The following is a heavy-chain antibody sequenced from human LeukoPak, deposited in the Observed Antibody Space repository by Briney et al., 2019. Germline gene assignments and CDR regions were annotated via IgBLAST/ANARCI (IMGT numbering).Heavy chain of an antibody. CDR2: IYYSGST. D-gene: IGHD3-10*01. CDR3: ARSPVYGSGSYYPYYFDY. J-gene: IGHJ4*02. V-gene: IGHV4-31*03. Sequence: PSQTPSLTCTVSVGSISSGGYYCSWIRQHPGKGLEWIGYIYYSGSTYYNPYLQSRLTISVDPSKNQFSLNPSSVTAAATAVYYCARSPVYGSGSYYPYYFDYWGQGTLVTVSS. CDR1: VGSISSGGYY.